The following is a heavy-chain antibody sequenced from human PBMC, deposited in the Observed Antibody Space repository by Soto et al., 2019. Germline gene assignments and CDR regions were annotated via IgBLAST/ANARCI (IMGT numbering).Heavy chain of an antibody. CDR2: ISTKSGNT. J-gene: IGHJ4*02. CDR1: GYTFANYD. D-gene: IGHD3-3*01. V-gene: IGHV1-18*04. CDR3: ARSYFDSWTEYSNPVKY. Sequence: QVQLVQSAAEVKKPGASVKVSCKASGYTFANYDISWVRQAPGQGLEWMGWISTKSGNTEYAQNGQGRVTLSADSAPTTVHMELRSLRSDDTAVYYCARSYFDSWTEYSNPVKYWGQGTLVAVSS.